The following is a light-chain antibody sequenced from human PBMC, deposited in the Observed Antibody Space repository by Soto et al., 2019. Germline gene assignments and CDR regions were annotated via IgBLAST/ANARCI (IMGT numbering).Light chain of an antibody. Sequence: DTPMTQSPSTLSASVEDRVIITCRASQSVNIWLAWYQQKPGKAPKLLIYKASTLKSGVPSRFSGSGSGTEFTLTISSLQPDDFATYYCQHYNSYSEAFGQGTKVDI. J-gene: IGKJ1*01. CDR3: QHYNSYSEA. CDR1: QSVNIW. CDR2: KAS. V-gene: IGKV1-5*03.